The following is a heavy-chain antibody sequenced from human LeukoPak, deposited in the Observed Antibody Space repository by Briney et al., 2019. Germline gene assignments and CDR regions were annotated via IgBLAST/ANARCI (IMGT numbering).Heavy chain of an antibody. Sequence: SETLSLTCTVSGASISSSDCFWGWVRQPPGKGLEWIASIYYRGSTYYNPSLQSRVIISVDTSKNQFSLKVTSVTAADTAVYYCVRSPYYYDRPDNWGQGTLVTVSS. CDR1: GASISSSDCF. CDR2: IYYRGST. J-gene: IGHJ4*02. D-gene: IGHD3-22*01. V-gene: IGHV4-39*07. CDR3: VRSPYYYDRPDN.